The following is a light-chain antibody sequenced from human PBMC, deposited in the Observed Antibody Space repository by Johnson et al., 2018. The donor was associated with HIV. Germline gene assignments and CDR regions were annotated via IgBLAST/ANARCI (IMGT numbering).Light chain of an antibody. Sequence: QSVLTQPPSVSAAPGQMVTISCSGSSSNIGNNYVSWYQQLPGTAPKLLIYDNNKRPSGIPDRFSGSKSGTSATLGITGLQTGDEADYYGGTWDSSLSAYVFGTGTKVTVL. V-gene: IGLV1-51*01. CDR3: GTWDSSLSAYV. CDR1: SSNIGNNY. J-gene: IGLJ1*01. CDR2: DNN.